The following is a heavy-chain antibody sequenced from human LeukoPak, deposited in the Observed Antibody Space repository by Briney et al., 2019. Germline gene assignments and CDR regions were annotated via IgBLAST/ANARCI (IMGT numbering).Heavy chain of an antibody. CDR1: GGSISSYY. CDR2: IYTSGST. D-gene: IGHD3-9*01. Sequence: SETLSLTCTVSGGSISSYYWSWIRQPAGKGLEWIGRIYTSGSTNYNPSLKSRVNMSVDTSKNQFSLKLSSVTAADTAVYYCARVARYYDILSGYYLGAFDIWGQGTMVTVCS. V-gene: IGHV4-4*07. J-gene: IGHJ3*02. CDR3: ARVARYYDILSGYYLGAFDI.